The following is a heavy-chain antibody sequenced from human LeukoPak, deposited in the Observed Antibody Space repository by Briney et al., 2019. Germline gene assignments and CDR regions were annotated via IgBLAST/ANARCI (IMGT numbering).Heavy chain of an antibody. D-gene: IGHD2-15*01. Sequence: PSQTLPLTCTVSGGSISSGSYYWSWIRQPAGKGLEWIGRIYTSGSTNYNPSLKSRVTISVDTSKNQFSLKLSSVTAADTAVYYCARTGDIVVVASTFDIWGQGTMVTVSS. CDR3: ARTGDIVVVASTFDI. J-gene: IGHJ3*02. CDR1: GGSISSGSYY. CDR2: IYTSGST. V-gene: IGHV4-61*02.